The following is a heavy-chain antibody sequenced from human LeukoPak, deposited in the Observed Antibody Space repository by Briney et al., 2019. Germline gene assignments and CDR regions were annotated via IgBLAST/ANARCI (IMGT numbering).Heavy chain of an antibody. J-gene: IGHJ4*02. CDR1: GGSISSYY. Sequence: SETLSLTCTVSGGSISSYYWNWIRQPAGKGLEWIGYIYYSGSTNYNPSLKSRVTISVETSKNEFSLKLRSVTAADTAVYYCARVTGYRIEDYFDYWGQGTLVTVSS. CDR2: IYYSGST. D-gene: IGHD6-13*01. CDR3: ARVTGYRIEDYFDY. V-gene: IGHV4-59*01.